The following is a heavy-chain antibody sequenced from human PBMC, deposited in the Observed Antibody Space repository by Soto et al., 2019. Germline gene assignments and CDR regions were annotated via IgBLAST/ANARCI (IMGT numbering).Heavy chain of an antibody. V-gene: IGHV4-39*01. CDR2: IYYSGST. CDR3: ARRPYCSGGSCYWFDP. J-gene: IGHJ5*02. D-gene: IGHD2-15*01. CDR1: GGSISSSSYY. Sequence: SETLSLTCTVSGGSISSSSYYWGWIRQPPGKGLEWIGSIYYSGSTYYNPSLKSRVTISVDTSKNQFSLKLSSVTAADTAVYYCARRPYCSGGSCYWFDPWSQGTLVTVSS.